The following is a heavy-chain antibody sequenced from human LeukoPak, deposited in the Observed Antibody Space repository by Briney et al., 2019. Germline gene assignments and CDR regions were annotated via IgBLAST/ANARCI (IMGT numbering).Heavy chain of an antibody. CDR3: ARDRGGNAFDI. CDR1: GFTFSNYG. D-gene: IGHD3-10*01. Sequence: PGGSLRLSCAASGFTFSNYGMTWVRQAPGKGLEWVSSISSSRSYIYYADSVKGRFTISRDNAKNTLYLQMNSLRAEDTAVYYCARDRGGNAFDIWGQGTMVTVTS. V-gene: IGHV3-21*01. J-gene: IGHJ3*02. CDR2: ISSSRSYI.